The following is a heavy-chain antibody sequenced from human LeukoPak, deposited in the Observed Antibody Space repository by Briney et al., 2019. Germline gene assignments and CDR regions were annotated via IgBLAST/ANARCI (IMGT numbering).Heavy chain of an antibody. Sequence: SETLSLTCAVYGGSFSGYYCSWIRQPPGKGLEWIGEINHSGSTNYNPSLKSRVTISVDTSKNQFSLKLSSVTAADTAVYYCAREREARYCSSTSCIYYYYGMDVWGQGTTVTVSS. D-gene: IGHD2-2*01. CDR2: INHSGST. CDR1: GGSFSGYY. V-gene: IGHV4-34*01. CDR3: AREREARYCSSTSCIYYYYGMDV. J-gene: IGHJ6*02.